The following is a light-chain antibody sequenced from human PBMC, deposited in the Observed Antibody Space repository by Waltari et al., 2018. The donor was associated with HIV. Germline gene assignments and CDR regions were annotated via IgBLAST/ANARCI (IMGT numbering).Light chain of an antibody. CDR2: EVS. CDR3: MQSIDLPPT. CDR1: RSLLKSDGKTY. V-gene: IGKV2D-29*01. Sequence: DIVLTQTPLSLSVTPGQSATLSRNASRSLLKSDGKTYLFWYRQRSGQAPHLLIYEVSNRFSGVSDRFTGSGSGTDFTLEIRRVEAGDVGVYYCMQSIDLPPTFGGGTKVEI. J-gene: IGKJ4*01.